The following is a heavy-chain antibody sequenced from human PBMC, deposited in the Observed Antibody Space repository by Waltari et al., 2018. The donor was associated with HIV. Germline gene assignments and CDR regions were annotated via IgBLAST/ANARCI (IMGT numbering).Heavy chain of an antibody. CDR1: GFTFRGYA. D-gene: IGHD3-9*01. CDR2: ISGSGTKT. J-gene: IGHJ4*02. Sequence: EVQLLESGGGSVQPGGSLRLDGAASGFTFRGYAMTWVRRAPGKGLEWVSAISGSGTKTYYADSVKGRFTSSRDNAKNTVYLQMNSLRAEDTAVYYCAKDNYDILTGYYYWGQGTLVTVSS. CDR3: AKDNYDILTGYYY. V-gene: IGHV3-23*01.